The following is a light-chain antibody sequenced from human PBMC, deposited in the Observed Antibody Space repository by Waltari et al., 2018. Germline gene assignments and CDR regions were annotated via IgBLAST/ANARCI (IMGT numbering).Light chain of an antibody. Sequence: QSALTPPASVSGSPGPSITLPCSGTDSDVGASDLVPWYQPHPGKAPPLIIYEVSTRPSGISNRLSASQSGNTASLTISGLQAEDEADYYCSSYTTSSAPGVFGTGTRVTVL. CDR3: SSYTTSSAPGV. V-gene: IGLV2-14*01. CDR2: EVS. J-gene: IGLJ1*01. CDR1: DSDVGASDL.